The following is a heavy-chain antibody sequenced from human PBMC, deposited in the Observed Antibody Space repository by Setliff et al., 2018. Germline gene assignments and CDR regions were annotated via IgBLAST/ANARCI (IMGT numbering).Heavy chain of an antibody. CDR2: IKQDGSEK. CDR3: ARDATYYDFWSDYSPDAFDI. J-gene: IGHJ3*02. V-gene: IGHV3-7*01. Sequence: GGSLRLSCEASGFTFTSYWMSWVRQAPGKGLEWVANIKQDGSEKYYVDSVKGRFAISRDNAKNSLYLQINSLRAEDTAMYYCARDATYYDFWSDYSPDAFDIWGQGTMVTVSS. D-gene: IGHD3-3*01. CDR1: GFTFTSYW.